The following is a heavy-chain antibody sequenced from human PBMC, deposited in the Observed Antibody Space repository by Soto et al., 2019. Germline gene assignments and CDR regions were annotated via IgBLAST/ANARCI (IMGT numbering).Heavy chain of an antibody. D-gene: IGHD7-27*01. CDR1: GFTFSSYS. CDR3: ARPWGHYYYYYYMDV. J-gene: IGHJ6*03. Sequence: EVQLVESGGGLVKPGGSLRLSCAASGFTFSSYSMNWVRQAPGKGLEWVSSISSSSSYIYYADSVKGRFTISRDNAKNSPYLQMNSPRAEDTAVYYCARPWGHYYYYYYMDVWGKGTTVTVSS. V-gene: IGHV3-21*01. CDR2: ISSSSSYI.